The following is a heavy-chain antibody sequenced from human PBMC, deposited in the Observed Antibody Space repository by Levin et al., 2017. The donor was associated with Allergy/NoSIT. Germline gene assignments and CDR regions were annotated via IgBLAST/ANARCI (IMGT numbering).Heavy chain of an antibody. CDR2: KYHSGST. V-gene: IGHV4-59*08. J-gene: IGHJ5*02. Sequence: GSLRLSCTVSGDSITGYYWSWIRQPPGKGLEWIGYKYHSGSTNYNPSLSSRVTILIDTSKNQLSLELRSVTAADTAVYYCARWDCSGGTCFRFDTWGQGMLVTVSS. D-gene: IGHD2-15*01. CDR1: GDSITGYY. CDR3: ARWDCSGGTCFRFDT.